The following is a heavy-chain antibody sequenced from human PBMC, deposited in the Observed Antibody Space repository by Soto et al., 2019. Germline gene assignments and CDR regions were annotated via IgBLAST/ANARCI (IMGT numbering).Heavy chain of an antibody. V-gene: IGHV3-11*01. CDR3: AKMSSENYYDPVFS. CDR2: ISSSGNTI. J-gene: IGHJ4*02. Sequence: QVQLVESGGGLVKTSESRTIACAASGFTFSDYYMSWVRQAPGKGLEWVSSISSSGNTIYYADSVKGRFTISRDNAKNSVYLQMNSLRAEDTALYFCAKMSSENYYDPVFSWGQGTLVTVSS. CDR1: GFTFSDYY. D-gene: IGHD3-22*01.